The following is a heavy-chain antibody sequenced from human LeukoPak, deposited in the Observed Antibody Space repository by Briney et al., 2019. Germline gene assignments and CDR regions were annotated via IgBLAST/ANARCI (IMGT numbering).Heavy chain of an antibody. CDR1: GGSISSYY. CDR3: AREITIFGTVMGFDT. V-gene: IGHV4-59*12. Sequence: SETLSPTCTVSGGSISSYYWSWIRQSPGKGLEWIGYIYYTGSTNYNPSLKSRVTISVDTSKNQFSLKLTSVTAADTAVYYCAREITIFGTVMGFDTWGPGTVVTVSS. CDR2: IYYTGST. D-gene: IGHD3-3*01. J-gene: IGHJ5*02.